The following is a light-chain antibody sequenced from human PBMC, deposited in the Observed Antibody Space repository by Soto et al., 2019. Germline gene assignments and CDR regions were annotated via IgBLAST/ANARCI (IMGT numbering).Light chain of an antibody. Sequence: EIVLTQSPVTRSLSPGERATLSCWANQRGRSSYLAWYPQKPGQAPRLLIFGASSRATGIPDRFSGSGSGTNFTLTISRMEPEAFAVFYCQHYGTAFTVGQGTKLEIK. CDR1: QRGRSSY. J-gene: IGKJ2*01. CDR3: QHYGTAFT. V-gene: IGKV3-20*01. CDR2: GAS.